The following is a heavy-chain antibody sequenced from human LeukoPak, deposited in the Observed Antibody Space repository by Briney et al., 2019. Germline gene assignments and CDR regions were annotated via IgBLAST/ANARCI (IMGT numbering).Heavy chain of an antibody. CDR3: ARGKAAAGMS. D-gene: IGHD6-13*01. J-gene: IGHJ4*02. Sequence: KSSETLSLTCTVSGGSISSYYWSWIRQPPGKGLEWIGYIYYSGSTNYNPSLKSRVTISVDTSKNQFSLKLTSVTAADTAVYYCARGKAAAGMSWGQGTLVTVSS. V-gene: IGHV4-59*13. CDR1: GGSISSYY. CDR2: IYYSGST.